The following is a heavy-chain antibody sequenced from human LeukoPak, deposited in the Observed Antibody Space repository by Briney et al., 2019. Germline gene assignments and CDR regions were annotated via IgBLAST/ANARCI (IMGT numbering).Heavy chain of an antibody. Sequence: GGSVKVSCKASGYTFTSYGISWVRQAPGQGLEWMGWISAYNGNTSYAQKLQGRVTMTTDTSTSTAYMELRSLRSDDTAVYYCARVGAPYYDFWSGYTNWFDPWGQGTLVTVSS. CDR2: ISAYNGNT. J-gene: IGHJ5*02. CDR3: ARVGAPYYDFWSGYTNWFDP. CDR1: GYTFTSYG. V-gene: IGHV1-18*01. D-gene: IGHD3-3*01.